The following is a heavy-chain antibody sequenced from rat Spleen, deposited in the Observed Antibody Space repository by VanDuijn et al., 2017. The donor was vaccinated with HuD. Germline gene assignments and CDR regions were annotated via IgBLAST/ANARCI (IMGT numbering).Heavy chain of an antibody. Sequence: EVQLVESGGGLVQPGRSLKLSCAASGFTLSDYVMHWIRQAPTKGLEWVTSISPSGATTNYRDSVKGRFTISRDNARGTLYLQMNSLRSEDTATYYCTREGNSGYDYWGQGVMVTVSS. J-gene: IGHJ2*01. CDR3: TREGNSGYDY. D-gene: IGHD4-3*01. CDR1: GFTLSDYV. CDR2: ISPSGATT. V-gene: IGHV5-19*01.